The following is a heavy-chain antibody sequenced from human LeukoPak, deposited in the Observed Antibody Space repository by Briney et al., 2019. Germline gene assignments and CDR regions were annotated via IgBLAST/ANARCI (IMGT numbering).Heavy chain of an antibody. Sequence: GGSLRLSCAASGFTFISYWMHWVRQAPGKGLVWVSRINGYGSSTDFADSVKGRLTISGDNAKNTLYLQMNSLRAEDTAVYYCARDAPGNTALDYWGQGTLVTVSS. V-gene: IGHV3-74*01. J-gene: IGHJ4*02. CDR1: GFTFISYW. D-gene: IGHD5-18*01. CDR2: INGYGSST. CDR3: ARDAPGNTALDY.